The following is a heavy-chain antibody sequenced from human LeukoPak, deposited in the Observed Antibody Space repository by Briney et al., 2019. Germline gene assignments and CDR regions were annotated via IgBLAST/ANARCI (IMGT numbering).Heavy chain of an antibody. Sequence: GGSLRLSCAASGFTVNNNYMSWVRQAPGMGLEWVSVIYSDGGTFYADSVKGRFTISRDNSKNTLYLQMNSLRAEDTAVYYCARWDGDCLDYWGQGTLVTVSS. CDR2: IYSDGGT. CDR1: GFTVNNNY. V-gene: IGHV3-53*01. J-gene: IGHJ4*02. CDR3: ARWDGDCLDY. D-gene: IGHD2-21*01.